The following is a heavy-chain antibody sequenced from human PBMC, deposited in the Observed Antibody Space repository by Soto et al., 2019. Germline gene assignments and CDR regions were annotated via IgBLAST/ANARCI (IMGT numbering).Heavy chain of an antibody. D-gene: IGHD7-27*01. CDR2: INHSGST. Sequence: QVQLQQWGAGLLKPSETLSLTCAVYGGSFSGYYWNWIRQPPGKGLEWIGEINHSGSTNYNPSLKSPVTLSVDTSKNQFPLKLSSVTAADTAVYYCARGWGRIFDYWGQGTLVTVSS. J-gene: IGHJ4*02. CDR3: ARGWGRIFDY. V-gene: IGHV4-34*01. CDR1: GGSFSGYY.